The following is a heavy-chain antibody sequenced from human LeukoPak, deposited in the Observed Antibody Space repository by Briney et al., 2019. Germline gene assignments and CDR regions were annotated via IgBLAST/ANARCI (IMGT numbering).Heavy chain of an antibody. V-gene: IGHV3-9*01. CDR2: ISWNSGSI. J-gene: IGHJ6*02. CDR1: GFTFDDYA. D-gene: IGHD2-2*02. Sequence: GRSLRLSCAASGFTFDDYAMHWVRQAPGKGLEWVSGISWNSGSIGYADSVKGRFTISRDNAKNSLYLQMNSLRAEDTALYYCAKDIRAPLCSSTSCYTDYYYGMDVWGQGTTVTVSS. CDR3: AKDIRAPLCSSTSCYTDYYYGMDV.